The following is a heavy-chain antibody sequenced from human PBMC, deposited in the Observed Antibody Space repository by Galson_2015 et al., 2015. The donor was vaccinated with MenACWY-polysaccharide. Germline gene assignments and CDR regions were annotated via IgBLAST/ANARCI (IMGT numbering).Heavy chain of an antibody. J-gene: IGHJ4*02. V-gene: IGHV3-23*01. CDR3: ANPGLSTRRTSDVDY. Sequence: SLRLSCAASGFTFSSYTMSWVRQAPGKGLEWVSGVSGSGERTYYADSVKGRFTISRGNSKNTLYLQMNSLTAADTAVYSCANPGLSTRRTSDVDYWGQGTLVTVSS. CDR2: VSGSGERT. D-gene: IGHD5/OR15-5a*01. CDR1: GFTFSSYT.